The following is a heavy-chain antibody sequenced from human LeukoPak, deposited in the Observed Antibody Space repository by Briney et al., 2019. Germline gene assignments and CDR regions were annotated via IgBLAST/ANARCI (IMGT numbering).Heavy chain of an antibody. D-gene: IGHD6-19*01. J-gene: IGHJ4*02. Sequence: GGSLRLSCAASGFTFSSYSMNWVRQAPGKGLEWVSSISSSSSYIYYADSVKGRFTISRENAKNSLYLQMNSLRAGDTAVYYCARVLAVAEGGYDYWGQGTLVTVSS. CDR2: ISSSSSYI. CDR3: ARVLAVAEGGYDY. V-gene: IGHV3-21*01. CDR1: GFTFSSYS.